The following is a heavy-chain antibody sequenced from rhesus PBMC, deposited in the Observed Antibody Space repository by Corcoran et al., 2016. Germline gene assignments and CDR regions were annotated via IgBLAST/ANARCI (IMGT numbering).Heavy chain of an antibody. D-gene: IGHD2-21*01. CDR1: GGSISSGYYY. V-gene: IGHV4-122*02. Sequence: QVQLQESGPGLVKPSETLSLTCAVSGGSISSGYYYWSWFCQPPGKGLEWIGYITYNGITSYNPSLKSRVTISRDTSKNQFSLKLSSVTAADTAVYYCARDRCTGSGCYLDYWGQGVLVTVSS. CDR3: ARDRCTGSGCYLDY. J-gene: IGHJ4*01. CDR2: ITYNGIT.